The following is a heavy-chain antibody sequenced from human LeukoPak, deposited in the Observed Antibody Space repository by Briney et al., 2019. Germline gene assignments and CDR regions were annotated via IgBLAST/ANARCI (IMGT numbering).Heavy chain of an antibody. J-gene: IGHJ4*02. CDR3: ARTIDYYGSGSTRGYLDY. V-gene: IGHV3-23*01. Sequence: GGSLRLSCAASGFTFDDYGMSWVRQAPGKGLEWVSAITSSGGTTYYADSVQGRFTISRDISKNTLYLQVNSLRAEDTAKYYCARTIDYYGSGSTRGYLDYWGQGTLVTVSS. CDR2: ITSSGGTT. D-gene: IGHD3-10*01. CDR1: GFTFDDYG.